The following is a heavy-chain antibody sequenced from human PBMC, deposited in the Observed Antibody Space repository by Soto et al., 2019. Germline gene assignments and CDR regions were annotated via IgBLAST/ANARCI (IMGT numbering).Heavy chain of an antibody. CDR2: IHYSGIS. V-gene: IGHV4-30-4*01. CDR1: GGSISSGNYC. J-gene: IGHJ4*01. D-gene: IGHD5-18*01. Sequence: KPSETLSLTCTVSGGSISSGNYCWSWIRQPPGKGLEWIGFIHYSGISYYNPSLKSRVTISVDTSKNQFSLKLDSVTAADTAVYYYARDLDTATYFDYWGHGTLVTVSS. CDR3: ARDLDTATYFDY.